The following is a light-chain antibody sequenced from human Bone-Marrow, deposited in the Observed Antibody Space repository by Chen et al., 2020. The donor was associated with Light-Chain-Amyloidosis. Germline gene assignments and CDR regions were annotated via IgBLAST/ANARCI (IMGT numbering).Light chain of an antibody. CDR3: QQWGDWPLT. CDR2: RY. V-gene: IGKV3-15*01. J-gene: IGKJ4*01. Sequence: EIVMTQSPAILSVSPGERATLSCRASQDVGSDLGWYQQKPGQPPRLLMSRYTRATDVPARFSGSGSGTDFTLTISSLQSEDFAVYYCQQWGDWPLTFGGGTKVEIK. CDR1: QDVGSD.